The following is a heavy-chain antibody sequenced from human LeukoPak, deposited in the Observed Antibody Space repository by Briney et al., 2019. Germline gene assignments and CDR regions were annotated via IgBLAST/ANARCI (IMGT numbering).Heavy chain of an antibody. CDR3: ARGGRYTPYYYDSSGYDY. D-gene: IGHD3-22*01. CDR2: IYYSGST. Sequence: SVTLSLTCTVSGGSISSYYWSWIRQPPGKGLDWIGYIYYSGSTNYNPSLKSRVTISVDTSKNQFSLKLSSVTAADTAVYYCARGGRYTPYYYDSSGYDYWGQGTLVTVSS. CDR1: GGSISSYY. J-gene: IGHJ4*02. V-gene: IGHV4-59*01.